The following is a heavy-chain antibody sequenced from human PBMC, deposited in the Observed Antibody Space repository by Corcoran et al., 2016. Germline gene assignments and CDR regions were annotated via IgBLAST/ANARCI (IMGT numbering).Heavy chain of an antibody. CDR3: ARGQGRGVGATRTSPFDY. J-gene: IGHJ4*02. CDR2: INHSGST. CDR1: GGSFSGYY. Sequence: QVQLQQWGAGLLKPSETLSLTCAVYGGSFSGYYWSWIRQPPGKGLEWIGEINHSGSTNYNPSLKSRVTISVDTSKNQFSLKLSSVTAADTAVYYCARGQGRGVGATRTSPFDYWGQGTLVTVSS. D-gene: IGHD1-26*01. V-gene: IGHV4-34*01.